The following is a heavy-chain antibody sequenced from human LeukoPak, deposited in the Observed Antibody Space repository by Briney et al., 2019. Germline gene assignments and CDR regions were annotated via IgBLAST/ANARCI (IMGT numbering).Heavy chain of an antibody. Sequence: GRSLRLSCAASGFTFDDYAMHWVRQAPGKGLEWVSGISWNSGSIGCADSVKGRFTISRDNSKNTLYLQMNSLRAEDTAVYYCAKRGPRPGRWSDAFNIWGQGTMVTVSS. J-gene: IGHJ3*02. D-gene: IGHD4-23*01. CDR3: AKRGPRPGRWSDAFNI. V-gene: IGHV3-9*01. CDR1: GFTFDDYA. CDR2: ISWNSGSI.